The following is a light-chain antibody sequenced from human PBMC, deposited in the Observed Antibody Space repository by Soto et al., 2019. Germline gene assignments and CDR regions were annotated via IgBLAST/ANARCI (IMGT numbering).Light chain of an antibody. CDR2: WAS. CDR1: QSVLYSSNNKNY. CDR3: QQYYRVPLT. V-gene: IGKV4-1*01. J-gene: IGKJ4*01. Sequence: DIVMTQSPTSLAVSLGERATINCKSSQSVLYSSNNKNYLAWYQQKPGQPPKLLIYWASTRESGVPDRFSGSGSGTDFTLTISSLQAEDVAVYYCQQYYRVPLTFGGGTTV.